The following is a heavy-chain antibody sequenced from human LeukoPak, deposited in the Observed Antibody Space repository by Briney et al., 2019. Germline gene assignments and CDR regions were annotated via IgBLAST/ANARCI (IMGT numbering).Heavy chain of an antibody. V-gene: IGHV4-61*08. Sequence: SETLSLTCAVSGGSISSGGYSWSWIRQPPGKGLEWIGYIYYSGSTNYNPSLKSRVTISVDTSKNQFSLKLSSVTAADTAVYYCARVERYCSSTSCYVYFQLWGQGTLVTVSS. D-gene: IGHD2-2*01. CDR3: ARVERYCSSTSCYVYFQL. J-gene: IGHJ1*01. CDR1: GGSISSGGYS. CDR2: IYYSGST.